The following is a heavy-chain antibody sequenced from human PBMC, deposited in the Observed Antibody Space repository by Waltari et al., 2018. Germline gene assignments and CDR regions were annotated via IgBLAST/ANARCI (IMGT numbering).Heavy chain of an antibody. CDR2: MNPNGGNT. V-gene: IGHV1-8*02. CDR1: GYRFTYYD. CDR3: ARGPRTVMP. J-gene: IGHJ5*02. D-gene: IGHD1-1*01. Sequence: QVQLVQSGAEVKKPGASVKVSCKASGYRFTYYDINWVRQAAGKGLEWMGCMNPNGGNTEYAQKFQRRVSMTRNNSINTSYMQLRSLTSDDTAVYYCARGPRTVMPWGQGTLVTFSS.